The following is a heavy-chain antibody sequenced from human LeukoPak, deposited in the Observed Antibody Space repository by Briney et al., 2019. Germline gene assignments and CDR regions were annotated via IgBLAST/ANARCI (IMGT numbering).Heavy chain of an antibody. CDR3: ARGLYDSSGYRHFYYYYYYMDV. J-gene: IGHJ6*03. CDR1: GGSISSYY. CDR2: IYYSGSA. D-gene: IGHD3-22*01. V-gene: IGHV4-59*01. Sequence: SETLSLTCTVSGGSISSYYWSWIRQPPGKGLEWIGYIYYSGSANYKPSLKSRVTISVDTSKNQFSLKLSSVTAADTAVYYCARGLYDSSGYRHFYYYYYYMDVWGKGTTVTVSS.